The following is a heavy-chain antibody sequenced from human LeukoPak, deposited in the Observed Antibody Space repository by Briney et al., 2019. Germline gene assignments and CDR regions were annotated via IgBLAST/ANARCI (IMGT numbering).Heavy chain of an antibody. V-gene: IGHV4-4*02. CDR1: GGSISSSNW. Sequence: SETLSLTCAVSGGSISSSNWWSWVRQPPGKGLEWIWEIYHSGSTNYNPSLKSRVTISVDKSKNQFSLKLSSVTAADTAVYYCARGVGGQQLVPRRYYYYMDVWGKGTTVTVSS. CDR3: ARGVGGQQLVPRRYYYYMDV. CDR2: IYHSGST. D-gene: IGHD6-6*01. J-gene: IGHJ6*03.